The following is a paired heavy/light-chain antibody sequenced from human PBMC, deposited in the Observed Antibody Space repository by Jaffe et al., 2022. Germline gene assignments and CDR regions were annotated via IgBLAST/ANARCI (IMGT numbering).Light chain of an antibody. Sequence: DIVMTQTPLSLSVTPGQPASISCKSSQSLLHSDGKTYLYWYLQKPGQSPQLLIYEVSSRFSGVPDRFSGSGSGTDFTLKISRVEAEDVGVYYCMQGIHLQWTFGQGTKVEIK. J-gene: IGKJ1*01. CDR3: MQGIHLQWT. CDR2: EVS. V-gene: IGKV2-29*02. CDR1: QSLLHSDGKTY.
Heavy chain of an antibody. J-gene: IGHJ4*02. V-gene: IGHV1-69*05. CDR2: IIPIFGTA. D-gene: IGHD5-12*01. Sequence: QVQLVQSGAEVKKPGSSVKVSCKASGGTFSSYAISWVRQAPGQGLEWMGGIIPIFGTANYAQKFQGRVTITTDESTSTAYMELSSLRSEDTAVYYCAREARWRWLQPGGLFDYWGQGTLVTVSS. CDR1: GGTFSSYA. CDR3: AREARWRWLQPGGLFDY.